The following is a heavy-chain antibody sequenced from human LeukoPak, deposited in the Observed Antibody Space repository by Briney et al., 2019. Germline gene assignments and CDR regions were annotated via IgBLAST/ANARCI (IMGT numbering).Heavy chain of an antibody. D-gene: IGHD3-22*01. CDR3: AKDYYDSSGYYPDY. J-gene: IGHJ4*02. CDR1: GFTFSSYG. CDR2: ISYDGSNK. Sequence: GGSLRLSCAASGFTFSSYGMHWVRQAPGKGLEWVAVISYDGSNKYYADSVKGRFTISRDNSKNTLYLQMNSLRAEDTAVYYCAKDYYDSSGYYPDYWGQGTLVAVSS. V-gene: IGHV3-30*18.